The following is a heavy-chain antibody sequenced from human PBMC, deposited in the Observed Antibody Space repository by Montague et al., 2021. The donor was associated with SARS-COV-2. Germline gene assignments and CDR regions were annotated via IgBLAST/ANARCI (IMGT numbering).Heavy chain of an antibody. CDR3: AHSPIERGF. V-gene: IGHV2-5*02. CDR1: GFSLNASGVG. J-gene: IGHJ4*02. Sequence: PALVKPTQTLTLTCTFSGFSLNASGVGVGWIRQPPGKALEWLASIYWDDDKRYSPSLKTRPTITKDTSKSQVALRMTNVDPVDTATYYCAHSPIERGFWGQGTLVTVSS. CDR2: IYWDDDK. D-gene: IGHD5-24*01.